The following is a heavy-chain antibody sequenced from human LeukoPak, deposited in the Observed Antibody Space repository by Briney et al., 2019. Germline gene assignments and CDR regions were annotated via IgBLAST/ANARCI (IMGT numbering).Heavy chain of an antibody. CDR3: ARHALRGAYSSGWHNTYYYYMDV. Sequence: SQTLSLTCTVSGGSISSGDYYWSWIRQPPGKGLEWIGEINHSGSTNYNPSLKSRVTISVDTSKNQFSLKLSSVTAADTAVYYCARHALRGAYSSGWHNTYYYYMDVWGKGTTVTVSS. J-gene: IGHJ6*03. CDR2: INHSGST. D-gene: IGHD6-19*01. CDR1: GGSISSGDYY. V-gene: IGHV4-30-4*01.